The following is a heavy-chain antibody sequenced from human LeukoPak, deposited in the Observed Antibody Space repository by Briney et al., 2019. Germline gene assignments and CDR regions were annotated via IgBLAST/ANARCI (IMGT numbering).Heavy chain of an antibody. CDR2: IIPIFGTA. CDR3: ARDRVVPAAMRENYYYYMDV. V-gene: IGHV1-69*05. D-gene: IGHD2-2*01. Sequence: SVKVSCKASGGTFSSYAISWVRQAPGQGLEWMGGIIPIFGTANYAQKFQGRVTMTRDMSTSTVYMELSSLRSEDTAVYYCARDRVVPAAMRENYYYYMDVWGKGTTVTVSS. CDR1: GGTFSSYA. J-gene: IGHJ6*03.